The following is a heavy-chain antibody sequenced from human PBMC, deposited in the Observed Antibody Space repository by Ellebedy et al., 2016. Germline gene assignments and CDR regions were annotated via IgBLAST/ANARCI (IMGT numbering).Heavy chain of an antibody. J-gene: IGHJ5*02. V-gene: IGHV4-34*01. Sequence: SETLSLXCAVYGGSFSDYYWSWIRQSPGKGLEWIGEINHSGSTNYNPSLKSRVTISVDTSKNQFSLKLSSVTAADTAVYYCARSFTVTRWFDPWGQGTLVTVSS. D-gene: IGHD4-17*01. CDR1: GGSFSDYY. CDR2: INHSGST. CDR3: ARSFTVTRWFDP.